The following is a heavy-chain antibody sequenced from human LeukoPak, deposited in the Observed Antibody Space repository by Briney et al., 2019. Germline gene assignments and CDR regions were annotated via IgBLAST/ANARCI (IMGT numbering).Heavy chain of an antibody. D-gene: IGHD6-6*01. V-gene: IGHV3-11*04. CDR1: GFTFSDYY. Sequence: GGSLRLSCAASGFTFSDYYMSWIRQAPGKGLEWVSYISSSGSTIYYADSVKGRFTISRDNAKNSLYLQMNSLRAEDTAVYYCARDRVDSSSSNWFDPWGQGTLVTDSS. J-gene: IGHJ5*02. CDR2: ISSSGSTI. CDR3: ARDRVDSSSSNWFDP.